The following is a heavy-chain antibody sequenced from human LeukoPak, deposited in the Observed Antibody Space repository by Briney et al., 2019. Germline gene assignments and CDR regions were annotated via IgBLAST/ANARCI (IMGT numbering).Heavy chain of an antibody. Sequence: PGGSLRLSCAASGFTFSDYAMGWVRQAPGKGVEWVSSISGSDGSTYYADSVKGRFTISRDNSNDMLYLQMHRLRAEDTAVYYCARDNCGTGWVYWGQGTLVTVSS. J-gene: IGHJ4*02. V-gene: IGHV3-23*01. CDR2: ISGSDGST. CDR1: GFTFSDYA. CDR3: ARDNCGTGWVY. D-gene: IGHD6-19*01.